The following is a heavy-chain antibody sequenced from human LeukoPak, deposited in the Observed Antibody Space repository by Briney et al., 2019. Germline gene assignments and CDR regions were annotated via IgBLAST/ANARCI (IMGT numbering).Heavy chain of an antibody. CDR2: IYSGGST. Sequence: GGSLRLSCAASGFTVSNNYMSWVRQAPGKGLEWVSVIYSGGSTYYADSVKGRFTISRDNAKNTLYLQMNSLKPGDTAVYYCARPHTGFDSWGQGTLVTVSS. CDR1: GFTVSNNY. J-gene: IGHJ4*02. CDR3: ARPHTGFDS. V-gene: IGHV3-53*01.